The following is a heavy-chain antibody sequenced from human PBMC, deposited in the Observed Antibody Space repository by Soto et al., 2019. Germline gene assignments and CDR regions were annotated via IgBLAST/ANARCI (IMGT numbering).Heavy chain of an antibody. CDR3: ARAMVRGVIYWFDP. D-gene: IGHD3-10*01. CDR2: ISSSSSYI. J-gene: IGHJ5*02. CDR1: SLTFSSYS. V-gene: IGHV3-21*01. Sequence: GGSLRLSCAPSSLTFSSYSMNWVRQAPGKGLEWVSSISSSSSYIYYADSVKGRFTISRDNAKNSLYLQMNSLRAEDTAVYYCARAMVRGVIYWFDPWGEGPLVTVSS.